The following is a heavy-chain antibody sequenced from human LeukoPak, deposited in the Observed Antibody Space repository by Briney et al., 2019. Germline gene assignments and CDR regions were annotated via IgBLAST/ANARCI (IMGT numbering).Heavy chain of an antibody. D-gene: IGHD3-10*01. J-gene: IGHJ6*02. CDR3: ARVRYYGSGSYYRLYYYYGMDV. V-gene: IGHV4-34*01. CDR2: INHSGST. Sequence: SETLPLTCAVYGGSFSGYYWSWIRQPPEKGLEWIGEINHSGSTNYNPSLKSRVTISVDTSKNQFSLKLSSVTAADTAVYYCARVRYYGSGSYYRLYYYYGMDVWGQGTTVTVSS. CDR1: GGSFSGYY.